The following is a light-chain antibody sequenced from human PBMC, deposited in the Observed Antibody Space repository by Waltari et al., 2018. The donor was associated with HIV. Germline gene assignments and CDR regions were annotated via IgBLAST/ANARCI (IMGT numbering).Light chain of an antibody. CDR2: NNN. Sequence: SVLTKPPSASGTPGQRVTLSCSASSSHFGSNTVNWYQPRPGPAPKLPIYNNNQRPSGVPDELAGSKSATSAALASSGLQSDDEADYYCAAWDDILNGVIFGGGTKLTV. CDR3: AAWDDILNGVI. J-gene: IGLJ2*01. V-gene: IGLV1-44*01. CDR1: SSHFGSNT.